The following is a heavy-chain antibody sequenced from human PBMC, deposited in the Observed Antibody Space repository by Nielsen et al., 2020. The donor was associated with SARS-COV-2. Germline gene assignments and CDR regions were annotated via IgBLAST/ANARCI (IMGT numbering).Heavy chain of an antibody. D-gene: IGHD7-27*01. CDR2: INPNSGGT. CDR3: ARGRAGTTGDGDYYYYYGMDV. CDR1: GYTFTGYY. J-gene: IGHJ6*02. Sequence: ASVKVSCKASGYTFTGYYMHWVRQAPGQGLEWMGRINPNSGGTNYAQKFQGRVTITRDTSASTAYMELSSLRSEDTAVYYCARGRAGTTGDGDYYYYYGMDVWGQGTTVTVSS. V-gene: IGHV1-2*06.